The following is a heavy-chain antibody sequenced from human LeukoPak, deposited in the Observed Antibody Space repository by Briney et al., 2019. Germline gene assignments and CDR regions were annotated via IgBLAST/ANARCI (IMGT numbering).Heavy chain of an antibody. CDR1: GFTVSSNY. V-gene: IGHV3-53*01. D-gene: IGHD2-15*01. CDR2: IYSGGST. Sequence: GGSLRLSCAASGFTVSSNYMSWGRQAPGKGLGWVSVIYSGGSTYYADSVKGRFTISRDNSKNTLYLQMNSLRAEDTAVYYSARYAVADWIFDYWGQGTLVTVSS. J-gene: IGHJ4*02. CDR3: ARYAVADWIFDY.